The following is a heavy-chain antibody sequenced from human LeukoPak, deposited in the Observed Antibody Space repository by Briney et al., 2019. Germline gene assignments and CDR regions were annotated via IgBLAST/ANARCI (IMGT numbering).Heavy chain of an antibody. V-gene: IGHV3-30-3*01. Sequence: AGGSLRLSCAASGFTFSSYAMHWVRQAPGKGLEWVAVISYDGSNKYYADSVKGRFTISRDNSKNTLYLQMTGLRAEDTAIYYCAGDRKSGNFLGEFDHWGQGTLVTVSS. CDR1: GFTFSSYA. CDR3: AGDRKSGNFLGEFDH. J-gene: IGHJ5*02. D-gene: IGHD1-26*01. CDR2: ISYDGSNK.